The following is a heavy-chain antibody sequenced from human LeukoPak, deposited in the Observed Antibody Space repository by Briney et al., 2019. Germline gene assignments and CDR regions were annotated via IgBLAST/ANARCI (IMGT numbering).Heavy chain of an antibody. CDR1: GYTFSAYY. CDR2: FNPNSGGT. D-gene: IGHD5-12*01. J-gene: IGHJ6*02. V-gene: IGHV1-2*02. CDR3: ARAGVGYSGFDYYYHGLVV. Sequence: ASVKVSCKASGYTFSAYYLHWVRQAPGLGLEWMGWFNPNSGGTTYAQKFQGRVAMTSDTSIRTAYMDLNRLNFDDTAVYFCARAGVGYSGFDYYYHGLVVWGQGTTVTVSS.